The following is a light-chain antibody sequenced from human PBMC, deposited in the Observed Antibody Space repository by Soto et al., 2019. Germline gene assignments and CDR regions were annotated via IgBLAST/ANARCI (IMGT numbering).Light chain of an antibody. Sequence: IVLSHSPCTLSLSPWERATLSFMASQIVSISYLACYQHTPFQAPRLLIYGASIRATGIPDRCSGSGSGTDFTLTISRLEPEDFAVYYCQQYGSSPYTFGQGTKVDIK. V-gene: IGKV3-20*01. CDR2: GAS. J-gene: IGKJ2*01. CDR1: QIVSISY. CDR3: QQYGSSPYT.